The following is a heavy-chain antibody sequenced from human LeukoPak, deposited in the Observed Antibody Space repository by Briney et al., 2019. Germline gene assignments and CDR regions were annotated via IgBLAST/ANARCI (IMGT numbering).Heavy chain of an antibody. Sequence: PSETLSLTCTVSGGSISSYYWSWIRQPPGKGLEWSGYIYYSGSTNYNPSLKSRVTISVDTSKNQFSLKLSSVTAADTAVYYCARYDDSSGYYPNDAFDIWGQETMVTVSS. J-gene: IGHJ3*02. CDR1: GGSISSYY. V-gene: IGHV4-59*01. CDR3: ARYDDSSGYYPNDAFDI. D-gene: IGHD3-22*01. CDR2: IYYSGST.